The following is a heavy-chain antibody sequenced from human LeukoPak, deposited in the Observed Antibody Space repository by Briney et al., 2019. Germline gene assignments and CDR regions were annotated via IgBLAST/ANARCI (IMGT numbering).Heavy chain of an antibody. J-gene: IGHJ4*02. D-gene: IGHD3-10*01. V-gene: IGHV4-4*02. CDR2: IYHSGST. CDR3: ARVRGYVWSLWFGPDY. CDR1: GGSISSSNW. Sequence: SETLSLTCAVSGGSISSSNWWSWVRQPPGEGLGWIGEIYHSGSTNYNPSLKSRVTISVDKSKNQFSLKLSSVTAADTAVYYCARVRGYVWSLWFGPDYWGQGTLVTVSS.